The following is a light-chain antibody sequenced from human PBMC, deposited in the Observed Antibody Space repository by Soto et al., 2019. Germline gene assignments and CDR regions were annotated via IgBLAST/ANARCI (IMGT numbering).Light chain of an antibody. CDR1: QSVSIN. J-gene: IGKJ4*01. Sequence: GERAPPSCRASQSVSINLAWFQQKPGQAPRLLIYGASTRATGIPARFSGSGSGTEFTLTISSLQSEDFAVYYCQQCKDWLLTFAGGTMADIK. V-gene: IGKV3-15*01. CDR3: QQCKDWLLT. CDR2: GAS.